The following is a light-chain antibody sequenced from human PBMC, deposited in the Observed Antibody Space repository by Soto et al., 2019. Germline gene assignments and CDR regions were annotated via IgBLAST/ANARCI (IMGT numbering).Light chain of an antibody. CDR2: GAS. J-gene: IGKJ2*01. CDR1: QSVSSSY. Sequence: EIVLTQSPGTLSLSPGERATLSCRASQSVSSSYLAWYQQKPGQAPRVLIHGASSRATGIPDRFSGSGSGTDFTLTISRLELEDFAVYFCQQYGTPPPNAFGQGPRVDIK. CDR3: QQYGTPPPNA. V-gene: IGKV3-20*01.